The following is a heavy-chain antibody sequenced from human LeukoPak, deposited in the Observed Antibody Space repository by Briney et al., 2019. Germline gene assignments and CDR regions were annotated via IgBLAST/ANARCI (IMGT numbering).Heavy chain of an antibody. CDR1: GGSFSGYY. CDR3: ARHDSYGWHYYFDY. D-gene: IGHD5-18*01. CDR2: IYYSGST. Sequence: PSETLSLTCAVYGGSFSGYYWSWIRQPPGKGLEWIGYIYYSGSTNYNASFKSRVTISVDTSKNQFSLKLSSVPAADTAVYYCARHDSYGWHYYFDYWGQGTLVTVSS. V-gene: IGHV4-59*08. J-gene: IGHJ4*02.